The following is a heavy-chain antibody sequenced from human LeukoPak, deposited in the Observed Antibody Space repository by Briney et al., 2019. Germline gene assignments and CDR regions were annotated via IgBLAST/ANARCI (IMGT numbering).Heavy chain of an antibody. V-gene: IGHV3-23*01. CDR2: ISGSGGST. D-gene: IGHD2-21*02. CDR3: AKDRAYCGGDCYSHYFDY. Sequence: GGSLRLSYAASGFTFSSYAMSWVRQAPGKGLEWVSAISGSGGSTYYADSVKGRFTISRDNSKNTLYLQMNSLRAEGTAVYYCAKDRAYCGGDCYSHYFDYWGQGTLVTVSS. CDR1: GFTFSSYA. J-gene: IGHJ4*02.